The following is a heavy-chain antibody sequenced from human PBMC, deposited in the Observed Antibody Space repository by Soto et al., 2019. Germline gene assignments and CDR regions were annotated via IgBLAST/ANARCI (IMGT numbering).Heavy chain of an antibody. CDR1: GGPISSSSYY. J-gene: IGHJ2*01. D-gene: IGHD5-18*01. CDR2: IYYTGYT. Sequence: SETLSLTCSVSGGPISSSSYYWSWIRQAPGKGLEWLATIYYTGYTYHNPSLKSHVTISVDTSKDQFSLELTSVTAADTALYYCARSAIATHWFFDLWGRGTLVTVSS. CDR3: ARSAIATHWFFDL. V-gene: IGHV4-39*01.